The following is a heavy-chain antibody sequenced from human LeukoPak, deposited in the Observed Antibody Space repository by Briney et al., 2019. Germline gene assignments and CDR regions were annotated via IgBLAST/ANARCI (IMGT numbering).Heavy chain of an antibody. Sequence: GGSLRLSCAASGFTFSSNEMNWVRQAPGKGLEWVSYISSSGSTIYYADSVKGRFTISRDNATNSPYLQMNSLRAEDTAVNYCAELGITMIGCVWGKGTTVTISS. CDR1: GFTFSSNE. CDR3: AELGITMIGCV. D-gene: IGHD3-10*02. CDR2: ISSSGSTI. J-gene: IGHJ6*04. V-gene: IGHV3-48*03.